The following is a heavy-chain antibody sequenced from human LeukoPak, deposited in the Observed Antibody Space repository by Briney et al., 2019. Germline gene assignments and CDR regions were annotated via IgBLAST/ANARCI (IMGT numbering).Heavy chain of an antibody. D-gene: IGHD6-13*01. J-gene: IGHJ4*02. V-gene: IGHV3-15*07. CDR2: IKSETDGGTT. CDR3: AKTRPLDSSSWSHGDY. Sequence: GGSLRLSCAASGFTFSSAWMNWVRQAPGKGLEWVGRIKSETDGGTTDYAAPVKGTFTISRDDSENTLYLQMNSLRAEDTAVYYCAKTRPLDSSSWSHGDYWGQGTLVTVSS. CDR1: GFTFSSAW.